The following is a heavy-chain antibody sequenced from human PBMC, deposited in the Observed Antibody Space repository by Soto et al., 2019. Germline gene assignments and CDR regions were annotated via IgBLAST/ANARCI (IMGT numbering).Heavy chain of an antibody. CDR2: IKSKTDGGTT. D-gene: IGHD3-22*01. Sequence: PGVSLRRPWAASGFAFRTAWMSWVRQAPGKGLEWVGRIKSKTDGGTTDYAAPVKGRFTISRDDSRNTLYLQMNSLKTEDTAVYYCTTTPLTMIVDAGDYWGQGTLVTVSS. CDR3: TTTPLTMIVDAGDY. CDR1: GFAFRTAW. V-gene: IGHV3-15*01. J-gene: IGHJ4*02.